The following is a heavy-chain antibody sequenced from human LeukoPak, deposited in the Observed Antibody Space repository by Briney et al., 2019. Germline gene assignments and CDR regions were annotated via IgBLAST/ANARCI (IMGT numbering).Heavy chain of an antibody. D-gene: IGHD3-9*01. CDR3: VFDIWTLGGH. J-gene: IGHJ4*02. CDR1: GFTFSNYD. Sequence: PGGSLRLSCAASGFTFSNYDMDWVRQAPEKGLEWVAYISNNGKTIYYADCVKGRFTISRDNARSSLYLQMNSLRAEDTAVYYCVFDIWTLGGHWGQGTLVSVAS. CDR2: ISNNGKTI. V-gene: IGHV3-48*03.